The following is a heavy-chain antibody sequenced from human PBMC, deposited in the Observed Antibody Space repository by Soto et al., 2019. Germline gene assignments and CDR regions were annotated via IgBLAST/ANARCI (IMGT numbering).Heavy chain of an antibody. CDR1: GYSFTSYW. V-gene: IGHV5-10-1*01. CDR3: ASPRGEYCSSTSCTYYYYYGMDA. CDR2: IDPSDSYT. D-gene: IGHD2-2*01. J-gene: IGHJ6*02. Sequence: PGESLKISCKGSGYSFTSYWISWVRQMPGKGLEWMGRIDPSDSYTNYSPSFQGHVTISADKSISTAYLQWSSLKASDTAMYYCASPRGEYCSSTSCTYYYYYGMDAWGQGTTVTVSS.